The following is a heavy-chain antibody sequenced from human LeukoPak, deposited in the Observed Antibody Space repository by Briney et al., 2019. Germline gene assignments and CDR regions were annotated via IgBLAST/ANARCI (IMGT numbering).Heavy chain of an antibody. J-gene: IGHJ6*03. CDR2: IRYDGSNK. CDR1: GFVFSSYG. Sequence: GGSLRLSCAASGFVFSSYGMHWVRQAPGKGLEWVAFIRYDGSNKYYADSVKGRFTISRDNSKNTLYLQMNSLRAEDTAVYYCAKSLRGYSYGYGYYYYMDVWGKGTTVTVSS. V-gene: IGHV3-30*02. D-gene: IGHD5-18*01. CDR3: AKSLRGYSYGYGYYYYMDV.